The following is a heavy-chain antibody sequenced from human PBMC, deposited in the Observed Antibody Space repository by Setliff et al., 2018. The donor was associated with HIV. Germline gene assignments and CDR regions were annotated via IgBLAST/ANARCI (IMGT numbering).Heavy chain of an antibody. CDR2: IFYTGTT. CDR1: GYSIRDNFF. Sequence: SETLSLTCAVSGYSIRDNFFWGWVRQPPGKGLEWIGSIFYTGTTYYNPSLKSRVTLSLDTSKNQFSLELTSVTAADTAVYYCARHDCDGDCSINWFDPWGQGTLVTVSS. V-gene: IGHV4-38-2*01. J-gene: IGHJ5*02. D-gene: IGHD2-21*02. CDR3: ARHDCDGDCSINWFDP.